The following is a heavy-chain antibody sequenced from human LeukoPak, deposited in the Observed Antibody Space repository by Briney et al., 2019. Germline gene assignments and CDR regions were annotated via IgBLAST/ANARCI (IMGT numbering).Heavy chain of an antibody. CDR3: ARGGSSGSYYNPVDY. J-gene: IGHJ4*02. Sequence: TGGSLRLSCAASGFTVSSNYMSWVRQAPGKGLEWVSIIYSGGSTYYADSVKGRFTISRDSSKNTLYLQMNSLRAEDTAVYYCARGGSSGSYYNPVDYWGQGTLVTVSS. CDR2: IYSGGST. CDR1: GFTVSSNY. D-gene: IGHD3-10*01. V-gene: IGHV3-66*01.